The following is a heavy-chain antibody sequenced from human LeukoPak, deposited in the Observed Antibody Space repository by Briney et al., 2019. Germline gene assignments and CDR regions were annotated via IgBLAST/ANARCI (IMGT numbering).Heavy chain of an antibody. D-gene: IGHD1-1*01. Sequence: PGGSLRLSCAASGFTFSSYWMSWVRQAPGKGLEWVANINQGGSEKYYVDSVKGRFTISRDNAKNSLYLQMNSLRGDDTAVYYCARVQTGTTNWFDPWDQGTLVIVSS. CDR2: INQGGSEK. CDR1: GFTFSSYW. J-gene: IGHJ5*02. CDR3: ARVQTGTTNWFDP. V-gene: IGHV3-7*04.